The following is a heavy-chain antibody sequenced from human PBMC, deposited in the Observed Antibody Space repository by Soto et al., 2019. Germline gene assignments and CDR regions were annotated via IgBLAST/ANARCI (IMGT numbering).Heavy chain of an antibody. Sequence: GGSLRLSCAASGFTFDDYAMHWVRQAPGKGLEWVSGISWNSGSIGYADSVKGRFTISRDNAKNSLYLQMNSLRAEDTALYYCAKATSIPRYYYDGMDVWGQGTTVTVSS. D-gene: IGHD2-2*01. V-gene: IGHV3-9*01. CDR2: ISWNSGSI. CDR1: GFTFDDYA. CDR3: AKATSIPRYYYDGMDV. J-gene: IGHJ6*02.